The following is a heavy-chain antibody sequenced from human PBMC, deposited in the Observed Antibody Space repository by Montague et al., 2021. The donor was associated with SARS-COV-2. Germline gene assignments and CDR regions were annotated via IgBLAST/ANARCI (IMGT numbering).Heavy chain of an antibody. CDR1: GGSFSDYY. Sequence: SETLSLTCAVSGGSFSDYYWTWIRQPQGKGLEWIGEINESVSAKYTQYLKSRVTMSIDAAKSQFSLNLYAVTAADTALYCCACRAHRGVRGLDAWGQGTLVTVSS. V-gene: IGHV4-34*01. J-gene: IGHJ3*01. CDR2: INESVSA. CDR3: ACRAHRGVRGLDA. D-gene: IGHD3-10*01.